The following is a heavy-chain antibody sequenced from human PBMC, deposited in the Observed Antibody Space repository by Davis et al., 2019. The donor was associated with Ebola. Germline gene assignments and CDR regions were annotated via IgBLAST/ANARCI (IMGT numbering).Heavy chain of an antibody. V-gene: IGHV3-30*02. D-gene: IGHD2-2*01. CDR1: GFTFNIYS. Sequence: GGSLRLSCAASGFTFNIYSMQWVRQAPGKALEWVTFIRFDGSDEYYADSVKGRFTISRDNAKNSLYLQMNSLRAEDTAVYYCAKVQRGIWGQGTMVTVSS. CDR3: AKVQRGI. CDR2: IRFDGSDE. J-gene: IGHJ3*02.